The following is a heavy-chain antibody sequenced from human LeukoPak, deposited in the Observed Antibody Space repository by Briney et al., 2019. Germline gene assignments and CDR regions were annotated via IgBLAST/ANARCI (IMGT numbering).Heavy chain of an antibody. Sequence: GGSLRLSCATSGFSFSSYAMSWVRQAPGKGLEWVSAMSSSDDGRYYAASVRGRFTISRDTSRSTLYLQMNSLRAEDTAVYYCASTYSSSWYVSYYYYYMDVWGKGTTVTISS. CDR1: GFSFSSYA. CDR2: MSSSDDGR. V-gene: IGHV3-23*01. CDR3: ASTYSSSWYVSYYYYYMDV. J-gene: IGHJ6*03. D-gene: IGHD6-13*01.